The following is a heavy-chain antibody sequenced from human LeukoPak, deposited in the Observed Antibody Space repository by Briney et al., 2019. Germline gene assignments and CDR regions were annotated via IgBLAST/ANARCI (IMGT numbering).Heavy chain of an antibody. Sequence: GGSLRLSCAASGFSFTKYGMHWIRQAPGKGLEWVAGISYDGSNQDYVDSVKGRFTISRDNSKNTLYLQMNSLRAEDTAVYYCAKGPGVVLLWFGESYFDYWGQGTLVTVSS. D-gene: IGHD3-10*01. CDR1: GFSFTKYG. CDR3: AKGPGVVLLWFGESYFDY. V-gene: IGHV3-30*18. J-gene: IGHJ4*02. CDR2: ISYDGSNQ.